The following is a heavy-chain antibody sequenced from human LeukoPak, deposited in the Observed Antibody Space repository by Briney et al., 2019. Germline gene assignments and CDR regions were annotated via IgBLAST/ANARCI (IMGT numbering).Heavy chain of an antibody. Sequence: PGGSLRLSCAASGFTFSSYAMSWVRQAPGKGLEWVSAISGSGGSTYYADSVKGRFTISRDNSKNTLYLQMNSLRAEDTAVYYCASGVGYCSGGSCYSITPYYYYGMDVWGQGTTVTVSS. J-gene: IGHJ6*02. D-gene: IGHD2-15*01. CDR3: ASGVGYCSGGSCYSITPYYYYGMDV. CDR2: ISGSGGST. V-gene: IGHV3-23*01. CDR1: GFTFSSYA.